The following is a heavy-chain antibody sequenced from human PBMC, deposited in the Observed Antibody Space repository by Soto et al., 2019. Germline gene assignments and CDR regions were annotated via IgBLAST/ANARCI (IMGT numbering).Heavy chain of an antibody. CDR1: GYTFTSYY. Sequence: QVQLVQSGAEVQKPGASVKVSCKASGYTFTSYYMHWVRQAPGPGLEWMGIINRSGGITCYTQKFQGRVTMTRVTSTSTVYRKLSSLRSEHAAVYYCTHSSSSLYYYGMDVWGQGTTVTVSS. V-gene: IGHV1-46*03. CDR3: THSSSSLYYYGMDV. CDR2: INRSGGIT. J-gene: IGHJ6*02. D-gene: IGHD6-6*01.